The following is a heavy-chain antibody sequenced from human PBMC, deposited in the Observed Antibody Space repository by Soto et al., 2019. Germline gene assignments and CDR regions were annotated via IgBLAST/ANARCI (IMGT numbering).Heavy chain of an antibody. CDR2: ISYDGSDK. D-gene: IGHD3-10*01. J-gene: IGHJ6*02. CDR1: GFTFSSYA. CDR3: VREYYGSGSSVSGDGMDV. V-gene: IGHV3-30-3*01. Sequence: PGGSLRLSCAASGFTFSSYAMHWVRQAPGKGLEWVALISYDGSDKDYADSVKGRFTISRDNSRNTLFLQMNSLRAEDTAVYYCVREYYGSGSSVSGDGMDVWGQGTTVTVSS.